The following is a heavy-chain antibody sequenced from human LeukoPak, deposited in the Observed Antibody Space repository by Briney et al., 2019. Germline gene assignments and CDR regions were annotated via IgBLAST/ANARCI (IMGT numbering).Heavy chain of an antibody. Sequence: GRSLRLSCAASGFTFSMYAMHWVRQAPGKGLEWVAVIWNDGSKEKYADSVKGRFTIFRDNSKNILYLQMNSLRAEDTAMYYCATDRGGSPFDYWGQGTLVTVSS. CDR3: ATDRGGSPFDY. V-gene: IGHV3-33*01. D-gene: IGHD3-3*01. J-gene: IGHJ4*02. CDR1: GFTFSMYA. CDR2: IWNDGSKE.